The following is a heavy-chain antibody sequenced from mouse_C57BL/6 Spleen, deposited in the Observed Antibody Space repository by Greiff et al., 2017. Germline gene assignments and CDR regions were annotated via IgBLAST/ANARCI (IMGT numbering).Heavy chain of an antibody. Sequence: EVQLQQSGPELVKPGASVKISCKASGYSFTDYNMNWVKQSNGKSLEWIGVINPNYGTTSYNQKFKGKATLTVDQSSSTAYMQLNSLTSEDSAVXYCARSGTTVVTDYAMDYWGQGTSVTVSS. V-gene: IGHV1-39*01. CDR2: INPNYGTT. CDR1: GYSFTDYN. J-gene: IGHJ4*01. CDR3: ARSGTTVVTDYAMDY. D-gene: IGHD1-1*01.